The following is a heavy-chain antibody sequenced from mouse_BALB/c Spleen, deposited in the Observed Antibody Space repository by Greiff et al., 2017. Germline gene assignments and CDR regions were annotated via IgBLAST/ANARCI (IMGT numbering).Heavy chain of an antibody. D-gene: IGHD2-10*02. CDR2: ISSGGGST. V-gene: IGHV5-12-1*01. Sequence: EVQVVESGGGLVKPGGSLKLSCAASGFAFSSYDMSWVRQTPGKRLEWVAYISSGGGSTYYPDTVKGRFTISRDNAKNTLYLQMSSLKSEDTAMYYCARKGGYGNYDYWGQGTTLTVSS. J-gene: IGHJ2*01. CDR3: ARKGGYGNYDY. CDR1: GFAFSSYD.